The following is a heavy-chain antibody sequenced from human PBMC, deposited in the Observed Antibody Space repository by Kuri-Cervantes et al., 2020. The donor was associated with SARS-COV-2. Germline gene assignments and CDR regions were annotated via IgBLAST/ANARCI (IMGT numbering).Heavy chain of an antibody. CDR1: GFTFSRYA. V-gene: IGHV3-30-3*01. CDR2: ISYDESNK. CDR3: ARDRVGVHDS. D-gene: IGHD2-21*01. Sequence: GESLKISCAASGFTFSRYAMHWVRQAPGKGLEWVAVISYDESNKDYTASGKGRFTISRDNSQNTLYLQMKSLRTEDTALYYCARDRVGVHDSWGQGTLVTVSS. J-gene: IGHJ4*02.